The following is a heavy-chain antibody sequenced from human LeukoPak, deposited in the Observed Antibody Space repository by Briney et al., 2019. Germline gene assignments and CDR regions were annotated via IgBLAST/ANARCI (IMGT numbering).Heavy chain of an antibody. D-gene: IGHD6-6*01. CDR3: ARDSIAARNYFDY. CDR2: ITSSGSTI. CDR1: GFTFSDYY. Sequence: GGSLRLSCAASGFTFSDYYMTWIRQAPGKGLEWVSYITSSGSTIFHADSVKGRFTISRDNAKNSLYLQMNSLRAEDTAVNYCARDSIAARNYFDYWGQGTLVTVSP. J-gene: IGHJ4*02. V-gene: IGHV3-11*04.